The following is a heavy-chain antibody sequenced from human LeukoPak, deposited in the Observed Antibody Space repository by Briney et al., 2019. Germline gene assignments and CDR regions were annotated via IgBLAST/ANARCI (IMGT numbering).Heavy chain of an antibody. J-gene: IGHJ4*02. CDR3: SPGPYDGTYYFDS. V-gene: IGHV1-69*04. CDR1: GGSFSNYA. CDR2: IIPKRDIT. D-gene: IGHD3-16*01. Sequence: GALVRASCTTAGGSFSNYATTWVRQPPGQGLEWMGRIIPKRDITNYPQNFQDRVTITADKSTTTVYMEVYNMIPEDLAIYFCSPGPYDGTYYFDSWGQGTLVTVSS.